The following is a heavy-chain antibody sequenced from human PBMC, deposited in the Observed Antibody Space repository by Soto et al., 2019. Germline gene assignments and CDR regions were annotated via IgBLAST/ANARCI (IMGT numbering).Heavy chain of an antibody. CDR1: GFSLSSTRVA. D-gene: IGHD6-19*01. CDR2: IYWDDDK. CDR3: AHSVVAGLGYYFDY. Sequence: QITLKESGPTLVKPTQTLTLTCTFSGFSLSSTRVAVGWIRQPPGKALEWLALIYWDDDKRYSPFLKSRHNITKDTSKNQVVLTMTNMYPVDTATYYCAHSVVAGLGYYFDYWGQGTLVTVSS. V-gene: IGHV2-5*02. J-gene: IGHJ4*02.